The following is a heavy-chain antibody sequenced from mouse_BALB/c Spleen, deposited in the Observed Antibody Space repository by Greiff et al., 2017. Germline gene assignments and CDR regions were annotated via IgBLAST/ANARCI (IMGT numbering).Heavy chain of an antibody. Sequence: QVQLQQSGAELARPGASVKMSCKASGYTFTSYTMHWVKQRPGQGLEWIGYINPSSGYTNYNQKFKDKATLTADKSSSTAYMQLSSLTSEDSAVYDCARSRGLTGTCDYWGQGTTLTVSS. CDR1: GYTFTSYT. V-gene: IGHV1-4*01. J-gene: IGHJ2*01. D-gene: IGHD4-1*01. CDR2: INPSSGYT. CDR3: ARSRGLTGTCDY.